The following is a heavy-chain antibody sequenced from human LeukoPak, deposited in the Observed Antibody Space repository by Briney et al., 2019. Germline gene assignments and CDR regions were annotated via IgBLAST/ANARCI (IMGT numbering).Heavy chain of an antibody. J-gene: IGHJ6*02. CDR2: FSAYNGNT. V-gene: IGHV1-18*01. D-gene: IGHD3-9*01. CDR1: GYTFTSYG. CDR3: AREGTYYDILTGYHLWLNYYYYGMDV. Sequence: ASVKVSCKASGYTFTSYGISWVRQAAGHGLEWMGWFSAYNGNTNYAQKLQGRVTMTTDTSTSTAYMVLRSLRSDDTAVYSCAREGTYYDILTGYHLWLNYYYYGMDVWGQGTTVTVSS.